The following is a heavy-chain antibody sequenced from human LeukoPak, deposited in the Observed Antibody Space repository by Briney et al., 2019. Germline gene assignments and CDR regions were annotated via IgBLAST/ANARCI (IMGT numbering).Heavy chain of an antibody. J-gene: IGHJ4*02. V-gene: IGHV4-59*01. CDR1: GGSIGSYY. Sequence: SGTLSLTCTVSGGSIGSYYWGWIRQSPGKRLAWIGYIYDSGSTNYNPSLKSRVTMSVDTSKNQFSLKLNSVTAADTAVYYCARHGSGWSFDYWGQGTLVTVSS. CDR3: ARHGSGWSFDY. CDR2: IYDSGST. D-gene: IGHD6-19*01.